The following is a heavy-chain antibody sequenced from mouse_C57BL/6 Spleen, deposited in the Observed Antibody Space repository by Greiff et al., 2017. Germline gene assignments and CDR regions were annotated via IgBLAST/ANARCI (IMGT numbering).Heavy chain of an antibody. CDR3: ARSRGLLRFYAMDY. CDR2: INPGSGGT. D-gene: IGHD1-1*01. CDR1: GYAFTNYL. Sequence: QVQLKESGAELVRPGTSVKVSCKASGYAFTNYLIEWVKQRPGQGLEWIGVINPGSGGTNYNEKFKGKATLTADKSSSTAYMQLRSLTSEDSAVYFCARSRGLLRFYAMDYWGQGTSLTVSS. J-gene: IGHJ4*01. V-gene: IGHV1-54*01.